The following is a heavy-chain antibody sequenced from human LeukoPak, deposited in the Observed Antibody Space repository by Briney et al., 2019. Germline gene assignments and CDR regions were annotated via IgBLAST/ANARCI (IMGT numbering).Heavy chain of an antibody. CDR2: ISSSSSYI. Sequence: GGSLRLSCAASGFTFSSYWMNWARQAPGKGLEWVSSISSSSSYIYYADSVKGRFTISRDNAKNSLYLHMNRLRAEDTAVYFCARDRGVEMATMGLDSWGQGTLVTVSS. V-gene: IGHV3-21*01. J-gene: IGHJ4*02. CDR1: GFTFSSYW. CDR3: ARDRGVEMATMGLDS. D-gene: IGHD5-24*01.